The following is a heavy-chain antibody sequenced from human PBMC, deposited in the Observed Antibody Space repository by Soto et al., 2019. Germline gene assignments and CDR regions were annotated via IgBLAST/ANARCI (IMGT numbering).Heavy chain of an antibody. J-gene: IGHJ4*02. V-gene: IGHV1-69*08. CDR1: GGTFSSYT. D-gene: IGHD3-10*01. CDR2: IIPILGIA. CDR3: ARDRAVTMVRGAPLDY. Sequence: QVQLVQSGAEVKKPGSSVKVSCKASGGTFSSYTISWVRQAPGQGLEWMGRIIPILGIANYAQKFQGRVTITADKSTSTAYMERSSLRSEDTAVYYCARDRAVTMVRGAPLDYWCQGTLVTVSS.